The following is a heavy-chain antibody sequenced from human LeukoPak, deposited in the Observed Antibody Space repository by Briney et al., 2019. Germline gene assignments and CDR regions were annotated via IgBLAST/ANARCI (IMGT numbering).Heavy chain of an antibody. V-gene: IGHV3-23*01. J-gene: IGHJ3*01. CDR2: ISYDGNNA. CDR1: GFTFRGSA. CDR3: ARDIQLST. D-gene: IGHD5-24*01. Sequence: GGSLRLSCAASGFTFRGSAMSWVRQAPGKGLDWVSLISYDGNNAYYADSVRGRLTISRDNSKDTLYLEMNSLRAEDTAIYYCARDIQLSTWGLGTMVTVSS.